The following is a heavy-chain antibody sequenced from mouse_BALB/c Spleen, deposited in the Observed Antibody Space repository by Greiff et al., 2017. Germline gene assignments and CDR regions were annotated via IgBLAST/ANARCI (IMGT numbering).Heavy chain of an antibody. CDR1: GYTFTSYW. Sequence: QVQLQQSGAELAKPGASVKMSCKASGYTFTSYWMHWVKQRPGQGLEWIGYINPSTGYTEYNQKFKDKATLTADKSSSTAYMQLSSLTSEDTAVYYCNAGNTTATFDYWGQGTTLTVSS. CDR2: INPSTGYT. J-gene: IGHJ2*01. V-gene: IGHV1-7*01. D-gene: IGHD1-2*01. CDR3: NAGNTTATFDY.